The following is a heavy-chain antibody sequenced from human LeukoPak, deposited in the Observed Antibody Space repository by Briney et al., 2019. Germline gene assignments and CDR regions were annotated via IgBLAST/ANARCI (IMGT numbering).Heavy chain of an antibody. D-gene: IGHD5-18*01. CDR3: ARPSAYSYGYDRLDYHYYYMDV. CDR1: GGSISSGSYY. J-gene: IGHJ6*03. Sequence: SETLSLTCTVSGGSISSGSYYWGWIRQPPGKGLEWIGSIYYSGSTYYNPSLKSRVTISVDTSKNQFSLKLSSVTAADTAVYYCARPSAYSYGYDRLDYHYYYMDVWGKGTTVTVSS. V-gene: IGHV4-39*01. CDR2: IYYSGST.